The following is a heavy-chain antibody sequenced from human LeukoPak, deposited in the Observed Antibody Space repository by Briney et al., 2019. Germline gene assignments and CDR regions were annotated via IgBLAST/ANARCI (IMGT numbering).Heavy chain of an antibody. V-gene: IGHV3-23*01. D-gene: IGHD2-15*01. CDR3: SKDIVIAASFFHY. Sequence: GGSLRLSCAASGFTFSSYAMSWVRQAPGKGLEWVSAISGGGSSTYYADSVKGRFTISRDNSKNTLYLQMNSLRAEDTAVYYCSKDIVIAASFFHYWGEGALVAVS. J-gene: IGHJ4*02. CDR2: ISGGGSST. CDR1: GFTFSSYA.